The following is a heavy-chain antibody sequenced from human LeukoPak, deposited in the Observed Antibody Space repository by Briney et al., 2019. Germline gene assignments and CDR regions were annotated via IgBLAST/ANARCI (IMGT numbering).Heavy chain of an antibody. Sequence: GGSLRLSCAASGFTFSSYEMNWVRQAPGKGLEWVSYISSSGSTIYYADSVKGRFTISRDNAKNSLYLQMNSLRAEDTAVYYCARGSGYSYGSFDYWGQGTLVTVSS. V-gene: IGHV3-48*03. D-gene: IGHD5-18*01. CDR3: ARGSGYSYGSFDY. J-gene: IGHJ4*02. CDR2: ISSSGSTI. CDR1: GFTFSSYE.